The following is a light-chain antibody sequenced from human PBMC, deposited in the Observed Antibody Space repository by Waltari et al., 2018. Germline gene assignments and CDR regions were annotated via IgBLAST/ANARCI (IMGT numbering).Light chain of an antibody. CDR3: QQYANLPLT. CDR2: DAS. CDR1: PDIRKN. J-gene: IGKJ4*01. Sequence: DIQITQSPSSLSPSVGDRFTITCQASPDIRKNLNWFQQKPGKAPQVLIFDASNSQASVPSRFSGSGSGTDFAFTISSLQPEDIGTYFCQQYANLPLTFGGGTRVEIK. V-gene: IGKV1-33*01.